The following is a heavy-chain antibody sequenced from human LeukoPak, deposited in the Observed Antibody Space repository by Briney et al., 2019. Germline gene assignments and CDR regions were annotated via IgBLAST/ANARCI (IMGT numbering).Heavy chain of an antibody. CDR3: ASLTKPSYYDILTGYYDPFDY. D-gene: IGHD3-9*01. J-gene: IGHJ4*02. Sequence: ASVTVSCKASGYTFTSYGISWVRQAPGQGLEWMGWISAYNGNTNYAQKLQGRVTMTTDTSTSTAYMELRSLRSDDTAVYYCASLTKPSYYDILTGYYDPFDYWGQGTLVTVSS. CDR2: ISAYNGNT. CDR1: GYTFTSYG. V-gene: IGHV1-18*01.